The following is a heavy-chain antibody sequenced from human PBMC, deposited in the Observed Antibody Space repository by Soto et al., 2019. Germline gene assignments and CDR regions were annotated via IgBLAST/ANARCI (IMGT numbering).Heavy chain of an antibody. CDR3: ARDLSAELLSSLYYFDY. CDR2: INPSGGST. Sequence: GASVKVSCKASGYTFTSYYMHWVRQAPGQGLEWMGIINPSGGSTSYAQKFQGRVTMTRDTSTSTVYMELSSLRSEDTAVYYCARDLSAELLSSLYYFDYWGQGTLVTVSS. J-gene: IGHJ4*02. V-gene: IGHV1-46*01. CDR1: GYTFTSYY. D-gene: IGHD6-13*01.